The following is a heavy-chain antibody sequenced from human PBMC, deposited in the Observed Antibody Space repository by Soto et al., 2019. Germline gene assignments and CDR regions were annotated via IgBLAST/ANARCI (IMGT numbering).Heavy chain of an antibody. CDR2: VYSSGTT. CDR3: ARDIGSYAYGEGY. Sequence: SETLSLTCSVSGGSINSYWWSWIRQPAGKGLEWIGRVYSSGTTDYNPSLYSRATLSVETSKNQFSLKLSSVTAADTAVYYCARDIGSYAYGEGYWGQGIQVTVSS. V-gene: IGHV4-4*07. CDR1: GGSINSYW. D-gene: IGHD3-10*01. J-gene: IGHJ4*02.